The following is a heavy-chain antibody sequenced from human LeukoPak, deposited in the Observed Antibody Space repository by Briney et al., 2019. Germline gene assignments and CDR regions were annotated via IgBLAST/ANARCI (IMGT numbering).Heavy chain of an antibody. Sequence: PSETLSLTCTVSGYAVSSGYYWGWIRQPPGKGLEWIGSMYHSGDTYYNPSLKSRVTISVDTSKNQFSLKLSSVTAADTAVYYCARRYYGSGSYLDYWGQGTLVTVSS. CDR1: GYAVSSGYY. CDR2: MYHSGDT. J-gene: IGHJ4*02. CDR3: ARRYYGSGSYLDY. D-gene: IGHD3-10*01. V-gene: IGHV4-38-2*02.